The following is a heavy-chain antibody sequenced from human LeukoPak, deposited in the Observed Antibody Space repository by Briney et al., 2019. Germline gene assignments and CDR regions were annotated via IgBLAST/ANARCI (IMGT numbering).Heavy chain of an antibody. CDR3: ARDTYDFWSGYLDGYYGMDV. CDR1: GFTFSSYA. D-gene: IGHD3-3*01. CDR2: ISYDGSNK. Sequence: GGSLGLSCAASGFTFSSYAMHWVRQAPGKGLEWVAVISYDGSNKYYADSVKGRFTISRDNSKNTLYLQMNSLRAEDTAVYYCARDTYDFWSGYLDGYYGMDVWGQGTTVTVSS. J-gene: IGHJ6*02. V-gene: IGHV3-30-3*01.